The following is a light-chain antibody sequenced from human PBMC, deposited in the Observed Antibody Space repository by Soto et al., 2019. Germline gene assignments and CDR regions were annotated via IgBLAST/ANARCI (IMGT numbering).Light chain of an antibody. CDR2: GAS. J-gene: IGKJ2*01. CDR3: QQYNNWPPYT. V-gene: IGKV3-15*01. Sequence: EIVMTQSPATLSVSPGERATLSCRASQSVSSNLAWYQQKPGQAPRLLIYGASTRSTGIPAMFSGSGSCTEITLTIISLQSEDFAVYYCQQYNNWPPYTFCQGTKLESK. CDR1: QSVSSN.